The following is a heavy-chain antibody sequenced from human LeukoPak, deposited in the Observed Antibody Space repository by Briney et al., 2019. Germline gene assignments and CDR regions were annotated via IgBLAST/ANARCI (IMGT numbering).Heavy chain of an antibody. Sequence: SETLSLICAVYGGSFSGYYWSWIRQPPGKGLEWIGEINHSGSTNYNPSLKSRVTISVDTSKNQFSLKLSSVTAADTAVYYCAREGYDYVWGSYPTIAYWAKGTLVTVSS. CDR3: AREGYDYVWGSYPTIAY. D-gene: IGHD3-16*02. CDR2: INHSGST. J-gene: IGHJ4*02. CDR1: GGSFSGYY. V-gene: IGHV4-34*01.